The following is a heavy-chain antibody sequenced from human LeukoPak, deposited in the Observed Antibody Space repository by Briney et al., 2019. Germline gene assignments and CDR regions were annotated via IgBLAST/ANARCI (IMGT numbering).Heavy chain of an antibody. CDR2: IYYSGST. CDR3: ARVREAFYGSGRVDYFDY. D-gene: IGHD3-10*01. CDR1: GGSISSSSYY. V-gene: IGHV4-39*07. J-gene: IGHJ4*02. Sequence: SETLSLTCTVSGGSISSSSYYWGWIRQPPGKGLEWIGSIYYSGSTYYNPSLKSRVTISVDTSKNQFSLKLSSVTAADTAVYYCARVREAFYGSGRVDYFDYWGQGTLVTVSS.